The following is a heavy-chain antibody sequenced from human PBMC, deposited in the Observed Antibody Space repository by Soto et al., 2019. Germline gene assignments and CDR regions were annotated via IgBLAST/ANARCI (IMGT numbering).Heavy chain of an antibody. V-gene: IGHV4-30-4*01. Sequence: SETLSLTCSVSGDSISSVDYFWAWIRQPPGQALEYIGYIYKSATTYYNPSFESRVAISLDTSKSQFSLNVTSVTAADTAVYFCARGRYCLTGRCFPNWFDSWGQGTQVTVSS. CDR3: ARGRYCLTGRCFPNWFDS. CDR1: GDSISSVDYF. CDR2: IYKSATT. J-gene: IGHJ5*01. D-gene: IGHD2-15*01.